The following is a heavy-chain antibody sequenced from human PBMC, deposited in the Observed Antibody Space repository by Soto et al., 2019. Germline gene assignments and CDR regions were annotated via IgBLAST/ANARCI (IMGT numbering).Heavy chain of an antibody. Sequence: GESLKISCKGSGYSFTSYWISWVRQMPGKGLEWMGRIDPSDSYTNYSPSFQGHVTISADKSISTAYLQWSSLKASDTAMYYCARQSLVVVADSCPGMDVWGQGTTVTVSS. CDR3: ARQSLVVVADSCPGMDV. V-gene: IGHV5-10-1*01. J-gene: IGHJ6*02. D-gene: IGHD2-15*01. CDR2: IDPSDSYT. CDR1: GYSFTSYW.